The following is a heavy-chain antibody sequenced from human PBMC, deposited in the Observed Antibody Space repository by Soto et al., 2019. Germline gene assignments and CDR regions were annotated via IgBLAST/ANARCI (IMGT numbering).Heavy chain of an antibody. J-gene: IGHJ5*02. CDR2: IYWDDDK. V-gene: IGHV2-5*02. CDR1: GFSLSTSGVG. Sequence: QITLKESGPTLVKPTQTLTLTCTFSGFSLSTSGVGVGWIRQPPGKALEWLALIYWDDDKRYSPSLKSRLTITKDTSKNQVVRTLTYMDPVDTATYYCAHRRAYCSGGSCYSIWFDPWGQGTLVTVSS. D-gene: IGHD2-15*01. CDR3: AHRRAYCSGGSCYSIWFDP.